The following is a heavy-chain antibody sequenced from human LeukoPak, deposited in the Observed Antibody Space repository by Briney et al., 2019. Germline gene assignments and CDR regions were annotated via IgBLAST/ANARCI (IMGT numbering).Heavy chain of an antibody. CDR2: IYTTGST. J-gene: IGHJ4*02. Sequence: SETLSLTCTVSGGSISSYYWSWIRQPAGKGLEWIGRIYTTGSTNYNPSLKSRVTMSVDTSKNQFSLKLSSVTAADTAVFYCARGCSSTSCYGGFDYWGQGTLVTVSS. V-gene: IGHV4-4*07. CDR1: GGSISSYY. CDR3: ARGCSSTSCYGGFDY. D-gene: IGHD2-2*01.